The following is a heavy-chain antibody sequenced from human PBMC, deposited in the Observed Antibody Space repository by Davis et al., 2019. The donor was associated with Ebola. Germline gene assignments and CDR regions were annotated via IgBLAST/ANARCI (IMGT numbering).Heavy chain of an antibody. CDR3: ARDYYDSNGYLYYFDH. Sequence: MPSETLSLTCTVSGGSISSSSYYWGWIRQPPGKGLEWIGSIYYSGSTYYNPSLKSRVTISVDRSKNQFSLKLTSVTAADTAVYYCARDYYDSNGYLYYFDHWGQGTLVTVSS. CDR1: GGSISSSSYY. J-gene: IGHJ4*02. V-gene: IGHV4-39*07. D-gene: IGHD3-22*01. CDR2: IYYSGST.